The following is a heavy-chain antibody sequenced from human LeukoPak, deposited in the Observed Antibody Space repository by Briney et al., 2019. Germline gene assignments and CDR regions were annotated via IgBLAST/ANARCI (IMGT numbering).Heavy chain of an antibody. CDR2: IIPILGIA. CDR1: GGAFSSYA. Sequence: ASVKVSCKASGGAFSSYAISWVRQAPGQGLEWMGRIIPILGIANYAQKFQGRVTITADKSTSTAYMELSSLRSEDTAVYYCARAFVVDQVGATSGIDYWGQGTLVTVSS. D-gene: IGHD1-26*01. J-gene: IGHJ4*02. V-gene: IGHV1-69*04. CDR3: ARAFVVDQVGATSGIDY.